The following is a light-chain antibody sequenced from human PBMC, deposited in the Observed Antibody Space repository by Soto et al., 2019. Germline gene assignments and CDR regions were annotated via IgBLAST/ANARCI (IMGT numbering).Light chain of an antibody. J-gene: IGLJ2*01. Sequence: QSVLTQSSSASASLGSSVKLTCTLSSGHSSYIIAWHQQQPGKAPRYLMKLEGSGSYHKGSGVPDRFSSSSTGADRYLTISNLQFEDEADYYCETWDFNTRVFGGGTQLTVL. CDR2: LEGSGSY. CDR3: ETWDFNTRV. CDR1: SGHSSYI. V-gene: IGLV4-60*02.